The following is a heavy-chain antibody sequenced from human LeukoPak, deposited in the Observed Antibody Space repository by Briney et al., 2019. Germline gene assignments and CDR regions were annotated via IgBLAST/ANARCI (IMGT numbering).Heavy chain of an antibody. Sequence: SETLSLTCAVYGGSFSGYYWSWIRQPPGKGLEWIGEINHSGSTNYNPSLKSRVTISVDTSKNQFSLKLSSVTAADTAVYYCARALPSSSDPIDYWGQGTLVTVSS. CDR3: ARALPSSSDPIDY. V-gene: IGHV4-34*01. CDR1: GGSFSGYY. D-gene: IGHD6-6*01. J-gene: IGHJ4*02. CDR2: INHSGST.